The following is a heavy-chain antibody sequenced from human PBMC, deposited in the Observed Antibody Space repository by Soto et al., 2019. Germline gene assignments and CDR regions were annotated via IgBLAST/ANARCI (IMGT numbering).Heavy chain of an antibody. CDR1: GFTLSIFA. V-gene: IGHV3-23*01. Sequence: LRLSCAASGFTLSIFAMSWVRQSPGKGLERVSSISGSGGSTDYADAVKGRFTSSTDNTMATLYLQMKSLRVEDTAIYYCEKEVSLGSTVDLGYWGQGALVTVSS. J-gene: IGHJ4*02. D-gene: IGHD3-10*01. CDR2: ISGSGGST. CDR3: EKEVSLGSTVDLGY.